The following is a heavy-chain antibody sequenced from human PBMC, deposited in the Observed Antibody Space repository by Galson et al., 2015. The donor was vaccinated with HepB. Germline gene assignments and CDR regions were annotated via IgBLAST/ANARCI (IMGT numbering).Heavy chain of an antibody. D-gene: IGHD3-22*01. V-gene: IGHV3-11*01. CDR3: ARDLHTHVDSSGYFYGY. J-gene: IGHJ4*02. CDR2: ISSTSTTI. Sequence: SLRLSCAGSGFKFSDYYMSWLRQAPGKGLEWVSYISSTSTTIYYADSVKGRFTISRDNAKNSLYLQMNSLRAADTAVYYCARDLHTHVDSSGYFYGYWGQGTLVTVSS. CDR1: GFKFSDYY.